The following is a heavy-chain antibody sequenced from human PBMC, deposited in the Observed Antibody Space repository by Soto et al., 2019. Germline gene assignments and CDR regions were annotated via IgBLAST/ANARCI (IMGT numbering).Heavy chain of an antibody. CDR1: GFTFSSYA. CDR3: AKGHRIAVAGTVD. Sequence: PGGSLRLSCAASGFTFSSYALTWVRQAPGKGLEWVSTISGSGGSTYYADSVKGRLTISRDNSKNTLYLLMNSLRAEDTAVYYCAKGHRIAVAGTVDWGQGALVTVSS. D-gene: IGHD6-19*01. J-gene: IGHJ4*02. V-gene: IGHV3-23*01. CDR2: ISGSGGST.